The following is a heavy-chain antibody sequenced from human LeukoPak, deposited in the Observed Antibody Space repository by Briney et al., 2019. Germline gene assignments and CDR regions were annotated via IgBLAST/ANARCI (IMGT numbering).Heavy chain of an antibody. Sequence: ASVKVSCKASGYIFTSYGISWVRQAPGQGLEWMGWISAYNGNTNYAQKLQGRVTMTTDTSTSTAYMELRSLRSDDTAVYYCARMLCSGGSCYLVPPLFDYWGQGTLVTVSS. V-gene: IGHV1-18*01. J-gene: IGHJ4*02. CDR1: GYIFTSYG. CDR2: ISAYNGNT. CDR3: ARMLCSGGSCYLVPPLFDY. D-gene: IGHD2-15*01.